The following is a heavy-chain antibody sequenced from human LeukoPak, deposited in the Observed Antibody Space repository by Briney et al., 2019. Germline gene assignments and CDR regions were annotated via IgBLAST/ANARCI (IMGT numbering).Heavy chain of an antibody. V-gene: IGHV4-59*01. J-gene: IGHJ5*02. D-gene: IGHD6-13*01. Sequence: SETLSLICTVSGGSISSYYWSWIRQPPGKGLEWIGYIYYSGSTNYNPSLKSRVTISVDTSKNQFSLKLSSVTAADTAVYYCARGYSSSWYRFDPWGQGTLVTVSS. CDR1: GGSISSYY. CDR3: ARGYSSSWYRFDP. CDR2: IYYSGST.